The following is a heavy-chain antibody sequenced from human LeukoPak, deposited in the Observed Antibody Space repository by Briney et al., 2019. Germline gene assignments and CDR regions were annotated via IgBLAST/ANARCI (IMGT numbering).Heavy chain of an antibody. D-gene: IGHD6-19*01. CDR3: ARDPYLGWGSGWYLVY. CDR2: ISAYNGNT. CDR1: GYTFTGYY. J-gene: IGHJ4*02. Sequence: GASVKVSCKASGYTFTGYYMHWVRQAPGQGLEWMGWISAYNGNTNYAQKLQGRVTMTTDTSTSTAYMELRSLRSDDTAVYYCARDPYLGWGSGWYLVYWGQGTLVTVSS. V-gene: IGHV1-18*04.